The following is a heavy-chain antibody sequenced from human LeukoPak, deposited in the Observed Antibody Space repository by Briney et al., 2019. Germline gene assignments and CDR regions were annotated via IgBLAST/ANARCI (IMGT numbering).Heavy chain of an antibody. V-gene: IGHV1-24*01. D-gene: IGHD2-2*01. CDR2: FDPEDGET. CDR3: ATPLGLGYCSSTSCSDAFDI. J-gene: IGHJ3*02. Sequence: GASVKVSCKVSGYTLTELSMHWVRQAPGKGLEWMGGFDPEDGETIYAQKFQGRVTMTEDTSTDTAYMELSSLRSEDTAVYYCATPLGLGYCSSTSCSDAFDIWGQGTVVTVSS. CDR1: GYTLTELS.